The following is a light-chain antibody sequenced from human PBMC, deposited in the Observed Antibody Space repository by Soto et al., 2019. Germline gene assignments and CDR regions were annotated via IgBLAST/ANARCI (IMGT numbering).Light chain of an antibody. V-gene: IGKV3-11*01. CDR2: DTS. Sequence: EIVFTQSPATLSLSPGETATLSCRASQSVRNYLAWYQHKPGQAPRLLIYDTSNRATGIPARFSGGGSGTDFTLTISSXEPEDSAIYYCQQRNNWPLTFGQGTKVDIK. CDR3: QQRNNWPLT. CDR1: QSVRNY. J-gene: IGKJ1*01.